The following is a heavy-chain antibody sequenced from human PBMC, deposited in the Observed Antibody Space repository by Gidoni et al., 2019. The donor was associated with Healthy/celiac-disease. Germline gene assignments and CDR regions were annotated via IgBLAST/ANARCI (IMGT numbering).Heavy chain of an antibody. CDR3: ASLPRGGDYSPNWFNP. D-gene: IGHD4-4*01. Sequence: QVQLVESGGGVVQPGRSLRLSCAAPGFPFRSYAMHWVRQAPGKGLEWVAVISYDGSNKYYADSVKGRFTISRDNSKNTLYLQMNSLRAEDTAVYYCASLPRGGDYSPNWFNPWGQGTLVTVSS. CDR2: ISYDGSNK. CDR1: GFPFRSYA. V-gene: IGHV3-30-3*01. J-gene: IGHJ5*02.